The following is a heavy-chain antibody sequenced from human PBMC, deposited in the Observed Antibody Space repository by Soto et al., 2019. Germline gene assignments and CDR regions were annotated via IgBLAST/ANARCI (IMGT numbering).Heavy chain of an antibody. V-gene: IGHV3-43*01. CDR1: GFTFDDYT. J-gene: IGHJ6*02. D-gene: IGHD6-13*01. Sequence: GGSLRLSCAASGFTFDDYTMHWVRQAPGKGLEWVSLISWDGGSTYYADSVKGRFTISRDNSKNSLYLQMNSLRTEDTALYYCAKDLSRAAAGTDYYYYYGMDVWGQGTTVTVSS. CDR2: ISWDGGST. CDR3: AKDLSRAAAGTDYYYYYGMDV.